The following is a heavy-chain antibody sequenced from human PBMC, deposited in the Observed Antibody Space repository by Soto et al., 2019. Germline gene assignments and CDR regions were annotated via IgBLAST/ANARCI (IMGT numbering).Heavy chain of an antibody. CDR1: GFTFSSYG. CDR3: ARGGAARPDY. Sequence: HPGGSLRLSCVASGFTFSSYGMNWVRQAPGKGLEWVSYISSSSSTMSYADSVKGRLTISRDNARNSLYLQMNSLRAEDTAVYYCARGGAARPDYWGQGTLVTVSS. CDR2: ISSSSSTM. J-gene: IGHJ4*02. V-gene: IGHV3-48*01.